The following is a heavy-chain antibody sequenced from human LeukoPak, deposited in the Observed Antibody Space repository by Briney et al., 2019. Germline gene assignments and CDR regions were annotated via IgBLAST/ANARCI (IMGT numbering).Heavy chain of an antibody. J-gene: IGHJ6*03. CDR2: INHSGST. CDR1: GGSFSGYH. D-gene: IGHD4-17*01. CDR3: ARHRLDGDDYYYYYYMDV. V-gene: IGHV4-34*01. Sequence: SETLSLTCAVYGGSFSGYHWSWIRQPPGKGLEWIGEINHSGSTNYNPSLKSRVTISVDTSKNQFSLKLSSVTAADTAVYYCARHRLDGDDYYYYYYMDVWGKGTTVTISS.